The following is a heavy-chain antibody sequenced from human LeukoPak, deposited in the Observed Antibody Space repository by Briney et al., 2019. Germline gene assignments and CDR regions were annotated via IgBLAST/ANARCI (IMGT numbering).Heavy chain of an antibody. CDR3: ARDAPDDSSGYYFDY. D-gene: IGHD3-22*01. J-gene: IGHJ4*02. V-gene: IGHV1-46*01. CDR1: GYTFTSYY. CDR2: INTRGGSI. Sequence: ASVKVSCKASGYTFTSYYIHWVRQAPGQGLDWMGIINTRGGSISYAQKFQGRATMTRDTSTSTVYMELSSLRSEDTAVYYCARDAPDDSSGYYFDYWGQGTLVTVSS.